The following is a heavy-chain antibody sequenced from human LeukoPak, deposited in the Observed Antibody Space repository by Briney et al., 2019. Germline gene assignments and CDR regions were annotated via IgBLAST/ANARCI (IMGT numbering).Heavy chain of an antibody. CDR2: IKQDGSEK. D-gene: IGHD2-15*01. Sequence: PGGSLRLSCAASGFTFSSYWMSWVRQAPGKGLEWVANIKQDGSEKYYVDSVKGRFTISRDNAKNSLYLQMNSLRAEDTALYYCAKDHKHCSGGSCYSSDFDYWGQGTLVTVSS. CDR3: AKDHKHCSGGSCYSSDFDY. CDR1: GFTFSSYW. V-gene: IGHV3-7*03. J-gene: IGHJ4*02.